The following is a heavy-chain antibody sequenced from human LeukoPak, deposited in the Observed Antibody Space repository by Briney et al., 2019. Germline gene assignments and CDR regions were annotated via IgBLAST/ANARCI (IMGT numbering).Heavy chain of an antibody. CDR1: GFTFSSYA. D-gene: IGHD1-26*01. CDR2: ISGSGGST. V-gene: IGHV3-23*01. J-gene: IGHJ4*02. Sequence: GGSLRLSCAASGFTFSSYAMSWVRQAPGKGLEWVSAISGSGGSTYYADSVKGRFTISRDNSKNTLYLQMNSLRAEDTAVYYWAKDPGGGSYGNAFDYWGQGTLVTVSS. CDR3: AKDPGGGSYGNAFDY.